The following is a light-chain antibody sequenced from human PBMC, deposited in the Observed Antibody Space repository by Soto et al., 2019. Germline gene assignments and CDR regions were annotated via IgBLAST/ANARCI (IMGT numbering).Light chain of an antibody. CDR2: STS. J-gene: IGLJ1*01. CDR1: SSNIGSNT. Sequence: QSVLTQPPSASGTPGQIVAISCSGSSSNIGSNTVTWYQQLPGTAPKPLIYSTSQRSPGVPGRFSGSKSGASASLSISGLQSEDEADYYCAAWDDRLDVYVFGTGTKVTVL. CDR3: AAWDDRLDVYV. V-gene: IGLV1-44*01.